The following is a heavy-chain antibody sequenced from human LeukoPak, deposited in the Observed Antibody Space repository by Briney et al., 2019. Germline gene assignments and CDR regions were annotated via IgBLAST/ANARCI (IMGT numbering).Heavy chain of an antibody. CDR2: ISGSGGNT. D-gene: IGHD5-18*01. CDR1: GFTFSIFA. CDR3: VRGYSYGWFDP. V-gene: IGHV3-23*01. J-gene: IGHJ5*02. Sequence: GGSLRLSCAASGFTFSIFAMSWVRQAPGKGLEWVSTISGSGGNTYYADSVKGRFTISRDNSKNTLYLQMNSLRAEDTAVYYCVRGYSYGWFDPWGQGTLVTVSS.